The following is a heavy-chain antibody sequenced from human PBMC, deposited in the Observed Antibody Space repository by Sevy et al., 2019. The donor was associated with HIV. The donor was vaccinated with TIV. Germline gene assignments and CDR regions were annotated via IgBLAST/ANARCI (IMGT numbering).Heavy chain of an antibody. J-gene: IGHJ4*02. V-gene: IGHV4-59*12. Sequence: SETLSLTCIVSDDSLTSDYWSWIRQPPGKGLEWIAYIYNTGSTNYNPSLKSRVSISVDTSKNQLSLRLSSVTAADTAVYYCAKYGRDFWRRFYTGIDYWGQGTQVTVSS. CDR2: IYNTGST. D-gene: IGHD3-3*01. CDR3: AKYGRDFWRRFYTGIDY. CDR1: DDSLTSDY.